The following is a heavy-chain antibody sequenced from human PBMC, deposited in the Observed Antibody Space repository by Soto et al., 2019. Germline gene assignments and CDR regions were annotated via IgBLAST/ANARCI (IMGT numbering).Heavy chain of an antibody. Sequence: GGSLRLSCAASGFTFSNAWMNWVRQAPGKGLEWVGRIKSKTDGGTTDYAAPVKGRFTISRDDSKNTLYLQMNSLKTEDTAVYFCASGSYYTYGMDVWGQGTTVTVSS. V-gene: IGHV3-15*07. CDR1: GFTFSNAW. D-gene: IGHD3-10*01. J-gene: IGHJ6*02. CDR2: IKSKTDGGTT. CDR3: ASGSYYTYGMDV.